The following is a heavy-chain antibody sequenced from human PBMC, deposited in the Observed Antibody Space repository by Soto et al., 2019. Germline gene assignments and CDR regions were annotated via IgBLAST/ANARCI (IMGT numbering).Heavy chain of an antibody. J-gene: IGHJ5*02. CDR3: ARALLYYYDSSGFLVPSFDP. Sequence: ASVKVSCKASGYTFTSYGISWVRQAPGQGLEWMGWISAYNGNTNYAQKLQGRVTMTTDTSTSTAYMELRSLRSDDTAVYYCARALLYYYDSSGFLVPSFDPWGQGTLVTVS. D-gene: IGHD3-22*01. V-gene: IGHV1-18*04. CDR1: GYTFTSYG. CDR2: ISAYNGNT.